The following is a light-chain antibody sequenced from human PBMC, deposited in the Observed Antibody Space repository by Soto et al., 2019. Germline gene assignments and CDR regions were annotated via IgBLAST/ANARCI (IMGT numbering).Light chain of an antibody. CDR2: AAS. CDR1: QSISSY. V-gene: IGKV1-39*01. CDR3: QQSYSLWT. Sequence: DIPMTQSPSSLSASVGDRVTITCRASQSISSYLNWYQQKPGKAPKLLIYAASSLQSGVPSRFSGSGSGTDFPLTISSLQPEDFATYYCQQSYSLWTFGQGTKVEIK. J-gene: IGKJ1*01.